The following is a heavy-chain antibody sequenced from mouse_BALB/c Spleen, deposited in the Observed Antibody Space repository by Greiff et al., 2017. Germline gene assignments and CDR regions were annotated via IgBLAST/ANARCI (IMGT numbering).Heavy chain of an antibody. Sequence: EVQLVESGGGLVQPGGSRKLSCAASGYTFSSFGMHWVRQSPEKGLEWVAYISSGSSTIYYADTVKGRSTISRDNPKNTLFLQMTSLRSEDTAMYYCARGDGNYDYWGQGTTLTVSS. J-gene: IGHJ2*01. CDR3: ARGDGNYDY. CDR2: ISSGSSTI. D-gene: IGHD2-1*01. V-gene: IGHV5-17*02. CDR1: GYTFSSFG.